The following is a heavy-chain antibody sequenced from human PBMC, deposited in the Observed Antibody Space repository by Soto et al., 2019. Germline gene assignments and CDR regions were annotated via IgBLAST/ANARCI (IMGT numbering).Heavy chain of an antibody. D-gene: IGHD2-15*01. CDR1: GGSITTGGYY. J-gene: IGHJ4*02. V-gene: IGHV4-31*03. Sequence: PSETLSLTCTVSGGSITTGGYYWSWVRQLPGKGLEWIGHRYYSESTYYNPSLKSRVSISLDTSKNQFSLKLSFVTAADTAMYYCARTKCSGGSCYEWSLDYWGQGTPVTVSS. CDR2: RYYSEST. CDR3: ARTKCSGGSCYEWSLDY.